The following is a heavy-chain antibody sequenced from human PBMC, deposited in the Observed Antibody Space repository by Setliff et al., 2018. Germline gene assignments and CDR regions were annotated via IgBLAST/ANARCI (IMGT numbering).Heavy chain of an antibody. D-gene: IGHD3-3*01. CDR3: ARMSGFQYMDV. Sequence: LSLTCTVSGDPMSSRRYYWAWIRQPAGKGLEWIGQIYTSWSTNYNPSLKSRVTISLDTSNNQFSLSLSSVTAADTAVYYCARMSGFQYMDVWGKGTTVTVSS. CDR2: IYTSWST. V-gene: IGHV4-61*09. CDR1: GDPMSSRRYY. J-gene: IGHJ6*03.